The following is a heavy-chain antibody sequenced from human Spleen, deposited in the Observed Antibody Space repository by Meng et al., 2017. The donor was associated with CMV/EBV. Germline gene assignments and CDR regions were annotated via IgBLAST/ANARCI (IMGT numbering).Heavy chain of an antibody. V-gene: IGHV4-61*01. D-gene: IGHD2-15*01. CDR1: GGSVSSGTYY. Sequence: GSLRLSCTVSGGSVSSGTYYWSWIRQPPGKGLEWIGFIYYSGSTNYNPSLKSRLTISVDTSKNQFSLNLSSVTAADTAVYYCARDATYCSGGSCSYNWFDPWGQGTLVTVSS. CDR2: IYYSGST. J-gene: IGHJ5*02. CDR3: ARDATYCSGGSCSYNWFDP.